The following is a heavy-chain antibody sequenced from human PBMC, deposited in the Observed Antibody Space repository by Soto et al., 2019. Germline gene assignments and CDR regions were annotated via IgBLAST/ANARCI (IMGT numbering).Heavy chain of an antibody. V-gene: IGHV3-30*18. CDR3: TKERVSPRGSRRGCDY. CDR2: ISYDGSNK. Sequence: QVQLVESGGGVVQPGRSLRLSCAASGFTFSSYGMHWVRQAPGKGLEWVAVISYDGSNKYYADSVKGRFTISRDNSKNTLYLQMNSLRAEDTAVYYCTKERVSPRGSRRGCDYWGQGTLVTVSS. D-gene: IGHD2-15*01. J-gene: IGHJ4*02. CDR1: GFTFSSYG.